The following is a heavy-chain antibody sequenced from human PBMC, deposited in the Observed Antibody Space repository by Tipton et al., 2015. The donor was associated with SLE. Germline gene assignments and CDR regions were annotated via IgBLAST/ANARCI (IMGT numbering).Heavy chain of an antibody. CDR1: GGSVRSSSKY. CDR3: ARLHGYSYGLNWFDP. Sequence: TRSLTCTVSGGSVRSSSKYWAWIRQPPGKGREWIGSIYYTGTTTYYNSFLKSRVTMSVDTSKNQFSLRRTSVIAADTAVYYCARLHGYSYGLNWFDPWGQGTLISVSS. CDR2: IYYTGTTT. J-gene: IGHJ5*02. D-gene: IGHD5-18*01. V-gene: IGHV4-39*07.